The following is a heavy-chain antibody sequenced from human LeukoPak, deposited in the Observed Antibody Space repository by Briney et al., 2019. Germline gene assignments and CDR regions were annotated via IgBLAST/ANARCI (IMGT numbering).Heavy chain of an antibody. CDR1: RFTFSNYA. J-gene: IGHJ4*02. CDR2: ISGSDSTT. CDR3: AKERVVRGVMGANDY. V-gene: IGHV3-23*01. D-gene: IGHD3-10*01. Sequence: PGGSLRLSCAASRFTFSNYAMSWVRQAPGKGLEWVSTISGSDSTTYYADSVKGRFTVSRDNSKNTLYLQMNSLRAEDTAVYFCAKERVVRGVMGANDYWGQGALVTVSS.